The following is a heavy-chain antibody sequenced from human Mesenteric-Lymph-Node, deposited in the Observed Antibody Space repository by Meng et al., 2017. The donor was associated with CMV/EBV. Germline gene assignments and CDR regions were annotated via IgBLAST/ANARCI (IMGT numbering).Heavy chain of an antibody. CDR2: ISGSGGST. V-gene: IGHV3-23*01. J-gene: IGHJ5*02. CDR3: AKEYDFWSGYPQNFDP. Sequence: GESLKISCTTSGFTFGDYTMSWVRQAPGKGLEWVSAISGSGGSTYYADSVKGRFTISRDNSKNTLYLQMNSLRAEDTAVYYCAKEYDFWSGYPQNFDPWGQGTLVTVSS. CDR1: GFTFGDYT. D-gene: IGHD3-3*01.